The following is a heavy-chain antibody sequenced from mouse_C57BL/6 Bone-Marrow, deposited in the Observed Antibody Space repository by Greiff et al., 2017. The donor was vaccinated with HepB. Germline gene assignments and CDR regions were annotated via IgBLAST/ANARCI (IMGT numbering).Heavy chain of an antibody. CDR1: GYTFTDYY. D-gene: IGHD1-1*01. CDR2: INPNNGGT. J-gene: IGHJ1*03. V-gene: IGHV1-26*01. CDR3: ARGRLLRFYWYFDV. Sequence: EVQLQQSGPELVKPGASVKISCKASGYTFTDYYMNWVKQSHGKSLEWIGDINPNNGGTSYNQKFKGKATLTVDKSSSTAYMELRSLTSEDSAVYYCARGRLLRFYWYFDVWGTGTTVTVSS.